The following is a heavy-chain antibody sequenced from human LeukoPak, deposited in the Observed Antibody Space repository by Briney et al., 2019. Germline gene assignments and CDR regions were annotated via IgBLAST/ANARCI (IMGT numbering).Heavy chain of an antibody. V-gene: IGHV1-69*05. CDR2: IIPIFGTA. Sequence: SVKVSCKASVGTFTSYAISWVRQAPGQGLEWMGRIIPIFGTANYAQKFQGRVTITTDESTSTAYMELSSLRSEDTAVYYCARDGSRGDFDYWGQGTLVTVSS. J-gene: IGHJ4*02. CDR3: ARDGSRGDFDY. CDR1: VGTFTSYA. D-gene: IGHD3-10*01.